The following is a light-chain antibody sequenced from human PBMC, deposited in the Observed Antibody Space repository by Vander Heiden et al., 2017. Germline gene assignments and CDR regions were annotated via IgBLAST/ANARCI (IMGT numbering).Light chain of an antibody. CDR3: YSYVGSSTYV. V-gene: IGLV2-23*02. J-gene: IGLJ1*01. CDR1: SSDVGGYNL. CDR2: EVN. Sequence: QSALTQPASASGSPGQSITISCTGTSSDVGGYNLVPWYQQHPGKAPKLMIYEVNKRPSGVSNRFSGSKSGNTASLTISGLQAEDEADYYCYSYVGSSTYVFGTGTKVTVL.